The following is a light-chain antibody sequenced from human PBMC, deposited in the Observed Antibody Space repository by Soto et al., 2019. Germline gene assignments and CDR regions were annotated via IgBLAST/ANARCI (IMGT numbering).Light chain of an antibody. CDR1: QSVSSSY. CDR3: QQSYSTPIT. J-gene: IGKJ1*01. CDR2: GAS. Sequence: EIVLTQSPGTLSLSPLERATRSCXSSQSVSSSYLAWYQQKPGQAPRLLIYGASSRATGIPDRFSGSGSGTDFTLTISSLQPEDFATYYCQQSYSTPITFGQGTKVDI. V-gene: IGKV3-20*01.